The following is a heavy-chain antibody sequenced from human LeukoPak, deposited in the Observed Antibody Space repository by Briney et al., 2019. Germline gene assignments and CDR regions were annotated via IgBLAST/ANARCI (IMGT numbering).Heavy chain of an antibody. D-gene: IGHD6-19*01. J-gene: IGHJ4*02. V-gene: IGHV3-15*01. CDR2: VKSKSDGGTI. CDR1: GFTFIKGW. Sequence: GGSLRLSCTASGFTFIKGWMSWVRQAPGKGLEWVGSVKSKSDGGTIDYGAPVTGRFAISRDDLKMMLYLHMNSLQTEDTAVYYCTTDRGIAVRPLFDYWGQGTLVTVPS. CDR3: TTDRGIAVRPLFDY.